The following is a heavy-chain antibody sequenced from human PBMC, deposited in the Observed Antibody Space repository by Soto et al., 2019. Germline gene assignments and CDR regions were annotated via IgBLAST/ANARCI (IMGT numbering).Heavy chain of an antibody. V-gene: IGHV3-7*01. CDR3: SIAGVIAAAGDY. CDR2: IKQDGSEK. Sequence: GGSLRLSCAASGFTFSSYWMSWVRQAPGKGLEWVANIKQDGSEKYYVDSVKGRFTISRDNAKNSLYLQMNSLCAEVTALYYCSIAGVIAAAGDYWGQGTLVTVSS. CDR1: GFTFSSYW. D-gene: IGHD6-13*01. J-gene: IGHJ4*02.